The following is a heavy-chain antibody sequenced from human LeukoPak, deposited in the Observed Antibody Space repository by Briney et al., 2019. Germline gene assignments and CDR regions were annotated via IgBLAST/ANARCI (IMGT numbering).Heavy chain of an antibody. Sequence: GRSLRLSCAASGFTFSSYAMHWVRQAPGKGLEWVAVISYDGSNKYYADSVKGRFTISRDNSKNTLYLQMNSLRAEDTAVYYCARELAGDYLCYFDYWGQGTLVTVSS. CDR2: ISYDGSNK. J-gene: IGHJ4*02. V-gene: IGHV3-30*04. CDR3: ARELAGDYLCYFDY. D-gene: IGHD4-17*01. CDR1: GFTFSSYA.